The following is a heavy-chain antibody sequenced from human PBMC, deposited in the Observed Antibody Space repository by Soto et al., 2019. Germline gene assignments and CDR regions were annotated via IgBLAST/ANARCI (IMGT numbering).Heavy chain of an antibody. D-gene: IGHD2-2*01. CDR1: GYTFTQYG. CDR3: ARDPQGAVIPAALGY. V-gene: IGHV1-18*01. CDR2: ITGFNGNT. Sequence: AASVKVSCKASGYTFTQYGITWVRQSPGQGPEWMGWITGFNGNTNYAQKFQGRVTMTTDTSTSTAYMELSSLRSDDTAVYYCARDPQGAVIPAALGYWGQGTRVTVSS. J-gene: IGHJ4*02.